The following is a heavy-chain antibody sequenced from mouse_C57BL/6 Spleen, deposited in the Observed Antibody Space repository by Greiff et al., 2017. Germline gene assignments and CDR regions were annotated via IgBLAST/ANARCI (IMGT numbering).Heavy chain of an antibody. CDR1: GFTFTDYY. CDR3: ARGGNYVFYFDY. Sequence: EVMLVESGGGLVQPGGSLSLSCAASGFTFTDYYMSWVRQPPGKALEWLGFIRNKANGYTTEYSASVKGRFTISRDNSQSILYLQMNALRAEDSATYYCARGGNYVFYFDYWGQGTTLTVSS. D-gene: IGHD2-1*01. CDR2: IRNKANGYTT. V-gene: IGHV7-3*01. J-gene: IGHJ2*01.